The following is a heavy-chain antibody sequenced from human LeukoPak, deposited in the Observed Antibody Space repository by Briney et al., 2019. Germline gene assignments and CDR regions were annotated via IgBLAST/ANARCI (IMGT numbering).Heavy chain of an antibody. CDR3: ARRMQWLARGYFDY. D-gene: IGHD6-19*01. J-gene: IGHJ4*02. CDR1: GGSISSSNW. V-gene: IGHV4-4*02. Sequence: KPSETLSLTCAVSGGSISSSNWWSWVRQPPGKGLEWIGEINHSGSTNYNPSLKSRVTISVDTSKNQFSLKLSSVTAADTAVYYCARRMQWLARGYFDYWGQGTLVTVSS. CDR2: INHSGST.